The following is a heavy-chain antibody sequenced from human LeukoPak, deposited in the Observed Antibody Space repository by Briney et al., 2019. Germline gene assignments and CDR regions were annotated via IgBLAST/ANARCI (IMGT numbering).Heavy chain of an antibody. D-gene: IGHD3-3*01. J-gene: IGHJ4*02. Sequence: ASVKVSCKASGYTFTSYDINWVRQATGQGLEWMGWINPNSGGTNYAQKFQGRVTMTRDTSISTAYMELSRLRSDDTAVYYCARVGITIFGVVPTHFDYWGQGTLVTVSS. CDR1: GYTFTSYD. CDR3: ARVGITIFGVVPTHFDY. CDR2: INPNSGGT. V-gene: IGHV1-2*02.